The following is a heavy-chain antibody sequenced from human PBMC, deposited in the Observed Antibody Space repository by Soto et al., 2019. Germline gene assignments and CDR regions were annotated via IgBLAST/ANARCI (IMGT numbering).Heavy chain of an antibody. CDR3: AKDGGIFGAPSSLDH. CDR2: ISYDGRNK. J-gene: IGHJ4*02. D-gene: IGHD3-3*01. CDR1: GFTFSIYG. V-gene: IGHV3-30*18. Sequence: PGGSLRLSCAASGFTFSIYGMHWVRHAPGKGLEWVAVISYDGRNKYDADSVKGRFTISRDNSKNTLYLQMNSLRPEDTAVYYCAKDGGIFGAPSSLDHWGQGTLVTVSS.